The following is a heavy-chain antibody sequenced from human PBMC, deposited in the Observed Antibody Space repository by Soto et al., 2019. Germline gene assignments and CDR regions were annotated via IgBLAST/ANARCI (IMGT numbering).Heavy chain of an antibody. CDR1: GFDFSNGW. D-gene: IGHD1-26*01. V-gene: IGHV3-15*05. J-gene: IGHJ4*02. CDR2: IKSKIHGETT. CDR3: STDEWE. Sequence: EVQLVESGGGLVKPGGSLRLSCAASGFDFSNGWRSWVRQAPGKGLEWVGRIKSKIHGETTDYAAHVKGRFTISRDDSRNTLYLQMHSLQTDDTAVYYCSTDEWEWGQGTLVTVSS.